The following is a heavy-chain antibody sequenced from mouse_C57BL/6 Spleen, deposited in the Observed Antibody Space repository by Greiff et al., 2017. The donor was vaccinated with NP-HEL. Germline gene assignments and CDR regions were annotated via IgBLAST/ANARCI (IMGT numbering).Heavy chain of an antibody. V-gene: IGHV1-66*01. CDR1: GYSFTSYY. Sequence: VQLQQSGPELVKPGASVKISCKASGYSFTSYYIHWVKQRPGQGLEWIGWIYPGSGNTKYNEKFKGKATLTADTSSSTAYMQLSSLTSEDSAVYYCARRDYSNYCFAYWGQGTLVTVSA. D-gene: IGHD2-5*01. J-gene: IGHJ3*01. CDR3: ARRDYSNYCFAY. CDR2: IYPGSGNT.